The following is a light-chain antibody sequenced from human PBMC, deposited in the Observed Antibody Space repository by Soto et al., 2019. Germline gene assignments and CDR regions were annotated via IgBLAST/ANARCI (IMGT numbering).Light chain of an antibody. V-gene: IGKV3D-15*01. CDR3: QQRYSTPIT. Sequence: EIVMTKSPATLSMSPGERATLSCRASQTVSSNLAWYQQKPGQAPRLLIYGTSGRATGIPDRFSGSGSGTDFPLTISRLQTEDFASYYGQQRYSTPITFSQGTRLEIK. J-gene: IGKJ5*01. CDR2: GTS. CDR1: QTVSSN.